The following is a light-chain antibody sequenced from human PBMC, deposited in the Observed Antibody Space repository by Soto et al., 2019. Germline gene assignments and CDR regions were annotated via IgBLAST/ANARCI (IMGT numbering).Light chain of an antibody. J-gene: IGLJ7*01. CDR1: SSNIGAGYD. Sequence: QSVLTQPPSVSVAPGQRVTISCTGSSSNIGAGYDVHWYQQLPGTAPKLLIYDNSNRPSGVPDRFSGSKSGTSASLAITGLQAEDEADYYCQSYDSSLSGAVFGGGTQLNVL. V-gene: IGLV1-40*01. CDR2: DNS. CDR3: QSYDSSLSGAV.